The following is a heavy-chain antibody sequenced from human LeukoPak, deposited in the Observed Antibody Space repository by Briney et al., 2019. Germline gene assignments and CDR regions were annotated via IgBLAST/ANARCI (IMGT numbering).Heavy chain of an antibody. CDR2: INHSGST. CDR1: GGSFSGHY. CDR3: ARVGCSSTSCYPGAFDI. J-gene: IGHJ3*02. D-gene: IGHD2-2*01. V-gene: IGHV4-34*01. Sequence: SETLSLTCAVYGGSFSGHYWSWIRQPPGKGLEWIGEINHSGSTNYNPSLKSRVTISVDTSKNQFSLKLSSVTAADTAVYYCARVGCSSTSCYPGAFDIWGQGTMVTVSS.